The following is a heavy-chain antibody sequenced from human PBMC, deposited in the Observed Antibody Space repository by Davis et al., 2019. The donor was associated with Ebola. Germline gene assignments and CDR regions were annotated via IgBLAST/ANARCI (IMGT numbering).Heavy chain of an antibody. Sequence: AASVKVSCKASGYTFTGYYMHWVRQPPGQGREWMGWINPNSGGTNYAQKFQGWVTMTRDTSISTAYMELSRLRSDDTAVYYCARGPKYQLPEGSYYYGMDVWGQGTTVTVSS. CDR2: INPNSGGT. D-gene: IGHD2-2*01. V-gene: IGHV1-2*04. J-gene: IGHJ6*02. CDR3: ARGPKYQLPEGSYYYGMDV. CDR1: GYTFTGYY.